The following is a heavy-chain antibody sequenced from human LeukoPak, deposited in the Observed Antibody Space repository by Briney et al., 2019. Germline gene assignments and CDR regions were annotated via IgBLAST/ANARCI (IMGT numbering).Heavy chain of an antibody. CDR3: ARAPEEGAYCSGGSCYSVKMAFDI. J-gene: IGHJ3*02. Sequence: PSETLSLTCAVYGGSFSGYYWSRIRQPPGKGLEWIGEINHSGSTNYNPSLKSRVTISVDTSKNQFSLKLSSVTAADTAVYYCARAPEEGAYCSGGSCYSVKMAFDIWGQGTMVTVSS. CDR2: INHSGST. V-gene: IGHV4-34*01. D-gene: IGHD2-15*01. CDR1: GGSFSGYY.